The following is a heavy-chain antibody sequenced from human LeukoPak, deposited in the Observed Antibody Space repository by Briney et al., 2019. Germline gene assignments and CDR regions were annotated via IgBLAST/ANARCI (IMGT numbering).Heavy chain of an antibody. V-gene: IGHV1-2*02. D-gene: IGHD2/OR15-2a*01. Sequence: ASVKVSCKASGYTYTGYYIHWVRQAPGQGVEWMGWIYPKSGGTHYAPNLQGRVTMTRDTSISTAYMELSRLQSDDTAVYYCARDDVSPTMFDLWGQGTLVTVSS. CDR1: GYTYTGYY. CDR3: ARDDVSPTMFDL. CDR2: IYPKSGGT. J-gene: IGHJ5*02.